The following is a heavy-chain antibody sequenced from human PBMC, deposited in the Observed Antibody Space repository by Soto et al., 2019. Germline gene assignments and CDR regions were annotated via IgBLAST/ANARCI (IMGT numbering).Heavy chain of an antibody. CDR1: GFTFSSYS. CDR2: ISSSSSYI. CDR3: ARDSLRRRFGVHRLSHYGMDV. Sequence: PGGSLRLSCAASGFTFSSYSMNWVRQAPGKGLKWVSSISSSSSYIYYADSVKGRFTISRDNAKNSLYLQMNSLRAEDTAVYYCARDSLRRRFGVHRLSHYGMDVWGQGTTVTVSS. V-gene: IGHV3-21*01. D-gene: IGHD3-10*01. J-gene: IGHJ6*02.